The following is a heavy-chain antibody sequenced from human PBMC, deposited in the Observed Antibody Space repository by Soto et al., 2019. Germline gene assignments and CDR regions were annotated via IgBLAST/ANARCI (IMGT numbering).Heavy chain of an antibody. Sequence: QVQLVQSGAEVRKPGASVKVSCKASGYTFTGYYLHWVRQAPGQGLEWMGWINPKTGDTNYAQKFQGGVTMTRDTSISRADMELTSLRSYGTAVYYCARGYRSSGLGPWGQGTLVTVSS. CDR2: INPKTGDT. CDR3: ARGYRSSGLGP. CDR1: GYTFTGYY. J-gene: IGHJ5*02. D-gene: IGHD6-6*01. V-gene: IGHV1-2*02.